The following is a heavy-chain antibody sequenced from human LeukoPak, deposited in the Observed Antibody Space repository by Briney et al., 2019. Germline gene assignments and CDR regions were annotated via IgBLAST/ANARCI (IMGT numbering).Heavy chain of an antibody. Sequence: PSETLSLTCAVSGYSISSGYYWSWIRQPPGKGLEWIGEINHSGSTNYNPSLKSRVTISVDTSKNQFSLKLSSVTAADTAVYYCARASRGTFGYMDVWGKGTTVTVSS. CDR3: ARASRGTFGYMDV. CDR1: GYSISSGYY. CDR2: INHSGST. V-gene: IGHV4-38-2*01. D-gene: IGHD2-2*01. J-gene: IGHJ6*03.